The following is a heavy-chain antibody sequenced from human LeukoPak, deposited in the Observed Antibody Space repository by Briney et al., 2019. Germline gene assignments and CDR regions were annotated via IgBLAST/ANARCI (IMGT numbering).Heavy chain of an antibody. CDR1: GYTFTSYD. D-gene: IGHD3-22*01. CDR2: MNPNSGNT. J-gene: IGHJ4*02. CDR3: ARWGGYDSSGYQRNSFDY. V-gene: IGHV1-8*01. Sequence: ASVKVSCKASGYTFTSYDNNWVRQATRQGLEWMGWMNPNSGNTGYAQKFQGRVTMTRNTSISTAYMELNSLRSEDTAVYYCARWGGYDSSGYQRNSFDYWGQGTLVTVSS.